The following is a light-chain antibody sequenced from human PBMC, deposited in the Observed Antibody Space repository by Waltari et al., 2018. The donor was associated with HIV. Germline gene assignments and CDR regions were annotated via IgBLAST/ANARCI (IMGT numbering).Light chain of an antibody. CDR1: QSVSNN. CDR2: GAS. Sequence: EIVMTQSPATLSVSPGERATLSCRASQSVSNNLAGYQQKPGQAPRLLIYGASTRATGITARLSGSGSGKEFTLTSRSLQSEDFAGYYCQQYKNWAPGRTFGQGTKVEIK. J-gene: IGKJ1*01. V-gene: IGKV3-15*01. CDR3: QQYKNWAPGRT.